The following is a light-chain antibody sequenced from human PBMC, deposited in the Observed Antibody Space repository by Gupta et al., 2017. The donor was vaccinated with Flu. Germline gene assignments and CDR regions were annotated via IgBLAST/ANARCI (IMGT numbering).Light chain of an antibody. CDR3: QLYGTSPVLT. V-gene: IGKV3-20*01. J-gene: IGKJ3*01. CDR1: QNINNYQ. Sequence: EIVLMQSPVILSLSPGERATLSCRASQNINNYQLSWYQQRPGQTPRLLIYAASTRATSIPERFSGSGSGTDFTLTISRLEPEDFAMYYCQLYGTSPVLTFGPGTKVDLK. CDR2: AAS.